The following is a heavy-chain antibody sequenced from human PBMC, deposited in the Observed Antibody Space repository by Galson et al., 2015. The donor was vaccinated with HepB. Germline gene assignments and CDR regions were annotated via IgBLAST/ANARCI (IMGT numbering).Heavy chain of an antibody. CDR3: AKDAPLDIVVVVAATTGAFDI. D-gene: IGHD2-15*01. Sequence: SLRLSCAASGFTFSSYAMSWVRQAPGKGLEWVSAISGSGGSTYYADSVKGRFTISRDNSKNTLYLQMNSLRAEDTAVYYCAKDAPLDIVVVVAATTGAFDIWGQGTMVTVSS. CDR1: GFTFSSYA. V-gene: IGHV3-23*01. CDR2: ISGSGGST. J-gene: IGHJ3*02.